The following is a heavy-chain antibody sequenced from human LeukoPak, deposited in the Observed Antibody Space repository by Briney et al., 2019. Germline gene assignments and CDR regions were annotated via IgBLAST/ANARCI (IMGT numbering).Heavy chain of an antibody. CDR1: GGSITRNKYY. V-gene: IGHV4-39*02. Sequence: SKTLSLTCTVSGGSITRNKYYWDWIRQPPGKGLEWLGSIDYSGNTYYNPSLKSRLTMSADTSKNHFSLKLSSVTAADTAVYYCASPYDSSGYPHYWGQGTLVTVSS. J-gene: IGHJ4*02. D-gene: IGHD3-22*01. CDR3: ASPYDSSGYPHY. CDR2: IDYSGNT.